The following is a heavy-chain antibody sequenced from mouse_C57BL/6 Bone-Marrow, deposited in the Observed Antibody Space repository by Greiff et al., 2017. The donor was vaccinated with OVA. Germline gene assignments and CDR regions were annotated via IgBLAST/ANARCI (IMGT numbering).Heavy chain of an antibody. CDR3: ARWTYYGSSYWYFDV. CDR2: IDPSDSYT. Sequence: QVQLQQSGAELVRPGTSVKLSCKASGYTFTSYWMHWVKQRPGQGLEWIGVIDPSDSYTNYNQKFKGKATLTVDTSSSTAYMQLSSLTSEDSAVYYCARWTYYGSSYWYFDVWGTGTTVTVSS. J-gene: IGHJ1*03. CDR1: GYTFTSYW. D-gene: IGHD1-1*01. V-gene: IGHV1-59*01.